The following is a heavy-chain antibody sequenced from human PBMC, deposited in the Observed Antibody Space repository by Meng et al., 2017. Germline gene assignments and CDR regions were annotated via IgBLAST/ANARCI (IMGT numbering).Heavy chain of an antibody. CDR3: AKDLWGDIVVVVAAHDY. D-gene: IGHD2-15*01. Sequence: GGSLRLSCTASGFTFGDYAMSWVRQAPGKGLEWVGFIRSKAYGGTTEYAASVKGRFTISRDDSKSIAYLQMNSLRAEDTAVYYCAKDLWGDIVVVVAAHDYWGQGTLVTVSS. CDR1: GFTFGDYA. J-gene: IGHJ4*02. CDR2: IRSKAYGGTT. V-gene: IGHV3-49*04.